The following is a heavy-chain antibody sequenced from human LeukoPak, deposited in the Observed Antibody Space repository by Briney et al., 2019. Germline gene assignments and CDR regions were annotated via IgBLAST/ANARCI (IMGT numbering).Heavy chain of an antibody. J-gene: IGHJ4*02. D-gene: IGHD6-19*01. CDR1: GYSFTCYW. Sequence: GESLKISCKGSGYSFTCYWIGWVRQMPGKGLEWMGIIYPGDSDTRYSPSFQGQVTISADKSISTAYLQWSSLKASDTAMYYCARSRAMSSGFEASDYWGQGTLVTVSS. CDR3: ARSRAMSSGFEASDY. CDR2: IYPGDSDT. V-gene: IGHV5-51*01.